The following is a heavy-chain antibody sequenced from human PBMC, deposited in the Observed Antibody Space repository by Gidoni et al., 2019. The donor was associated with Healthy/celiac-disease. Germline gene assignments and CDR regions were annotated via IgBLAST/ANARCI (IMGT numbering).Heavy chain of an antibody. CDR2: INPKSGGT. CDR1: GHTFTVSY. V-gene: IGHV1-2*04. Sequence: QVQLLQPGAAVKKPGASVTASCKASGHTFTVSYMHPGRQDPGQGLEWLGWINPKSGGTNYAQKFKGWVTMIRDTAISTAYMSMSKLRSEETAVYYCARGVEGYCRGGSCYSGGYFDYWGQGTLVTVSS. CDR3: ARGVEGYCRGGSCYSGGYFDY. D-gene: IGHD2-15*01. J-gene: IGHJ4*02.